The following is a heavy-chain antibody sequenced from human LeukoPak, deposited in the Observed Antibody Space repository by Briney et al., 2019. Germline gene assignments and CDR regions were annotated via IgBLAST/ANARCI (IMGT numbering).Heavy chain of an antibody. V-gene: IGHV4-39*07. CDR3: ARAGAASMVRGVRNYYMDV. CDR2: IYYSGST. J-gene: IGHJ6*03. CDR1: GGSISSSSYY. Sequence: SETLSLTCTVSGGSISSSSYYWGWIRQPPGKGLEWIGSIYYSGSTYYNPSLKSRVTISVDTSKNQFSLKLSSVTAADTAVYYCARAGAASMVRGVRNYYMDVWGKGTTVTVSS. D-gene: IGHD3-10*01.